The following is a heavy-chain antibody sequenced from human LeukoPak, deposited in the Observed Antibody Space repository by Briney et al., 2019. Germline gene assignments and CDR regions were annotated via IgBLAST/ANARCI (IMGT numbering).Heavy chain of an antibody. Sequence: GGSLRLSCAASGFTFSSYAMHWVRQAPGKGLEWMAVDGSNKYYADSVKGRFTISRDNSKNTLFLQMNSLRAEDTAVYYCAKDLRTSGYYPYYFDYWGQGTLVTVSS. CDR1: GFTFSSYA. CDR2: DGSNK. J-gene: IGHJ4*02. CDR3: AKDLRTSGYYPYYFDY. V-gene: IGHV3-30*18. D-gene: IGHD3-22*01.